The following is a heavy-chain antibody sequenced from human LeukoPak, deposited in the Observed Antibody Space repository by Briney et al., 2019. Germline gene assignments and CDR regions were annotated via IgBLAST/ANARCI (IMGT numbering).Heavy chain of an antibody. Sequence: SETLSLTCAVSGGSISSGGYSWSWIRQPPGKGLEWIGYIYHSGSTNYNPSLKSRVTISVDTSKNQFSLKLSSVTAADTAVYYCARAGNCGGDCYSFDYWGQGTLVTVSS. CDR3: ARAGNCGGDCYSFDY. D-gene: IGHD2-21*02. CDR2: IYHSGST. CDR1: GGSISSGGYS. V-gene: IGHV4-30-2*01. J-gene: IGHJ4*02.